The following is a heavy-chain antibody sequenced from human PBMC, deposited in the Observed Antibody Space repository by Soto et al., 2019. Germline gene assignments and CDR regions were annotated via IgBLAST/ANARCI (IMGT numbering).Heavy chain of an antibody. CDR2: ISSSSSYI. CDR3: ARDIVVVPAASS. CDR1: GFTFSSYS. D-gene: IGHD2-2*01. V-gene: IGHV3-21*01. J-gene: IGHJ4*02. Sequence: PGGSLRLSCAASGFTFSSYSMNWVRQAPGKGLEWVSSISSSSSYIYYADSVKGRFTISRDNAKNSLYLQMNSLRAEDTAVYYCARDIVVVPAASSWGQGTLVTVSS.